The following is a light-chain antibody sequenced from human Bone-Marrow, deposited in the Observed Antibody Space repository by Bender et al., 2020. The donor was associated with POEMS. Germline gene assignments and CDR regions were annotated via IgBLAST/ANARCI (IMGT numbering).Light chain of an antibody. CDR1: SSNIGAGYD. CDR3: QHYDSSLSVYV. J-gene: IGLJ1*01. CDR2: DST. Sequence: QSVLTQPPSVSGAPGQRVTISCTGSSSNIGAGYDVHWYQQVPGTAPKVVIYDSTSRPSGVPDRFSGSKSGTSAYLALTGLQAEDEGDFYCQHYDSSLSVYVFGTGTKVTVL. V-gene: IGLV1-40*01.